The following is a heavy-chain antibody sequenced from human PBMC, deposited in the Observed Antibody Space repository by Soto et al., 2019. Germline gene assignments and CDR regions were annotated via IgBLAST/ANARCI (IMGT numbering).Heavy chain of an antibody. J-gene: IGHJ6*03. CDR1: GGSISSYY. D-gene: IGHD3-10*01. Sequence: SETLSLTCTVSGGSISSYYWSWIRQPPGKGLEWIGYIYYSGSTNYNPSLKSRVTISVDTSKNQFSLKLSSVTAADTAVYYGVRARRITSPYYYYYMDVWGKGTMVTVSS. V-gene: IGHV4-59*01. CDR3: VRARRITSPYYYYYMDV. CDR2: IYYSGST.